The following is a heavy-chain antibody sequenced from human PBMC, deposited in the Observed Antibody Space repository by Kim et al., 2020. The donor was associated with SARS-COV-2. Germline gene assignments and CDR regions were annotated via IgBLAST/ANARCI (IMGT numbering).Heavy chain of an antibody. V-gene: IGHV3-23*01. CDR3: AKDVGEGRIYFDH. D-gene: IGHD3-10*01. CDR1: GLTFSSYA. Sequence: GGSLRLSCAASGLTFSSYAMTWVRQAPGKGLEWVSSINGRGGTTYDAESVKGRFTISRDNARNTLSLQMNNLKADDTAIYYCAKDVGEGRIYFDHWGQGTLVTVSS. J-gene: IGHJ4*02. CDR2: INGRGGTT.